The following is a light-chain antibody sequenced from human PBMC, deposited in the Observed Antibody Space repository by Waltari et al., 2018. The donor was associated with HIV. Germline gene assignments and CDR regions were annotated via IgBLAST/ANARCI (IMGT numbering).Light chain of an antibody. CDR1: QGISSY. Sequence: DIQLTQSPSFLSASVGDGVTITCRASQGISSYLAWYQQKPGKAPKLLISPTSSLQSGVPSRFSGSGSGTEFTLTISSLQPEDFASYYCQLLNTYPLTFGQGTRLEIK. CDR2: PTS. V-gene: IGKV1-9*01. J-gene: IGKJ5*01. CDR3: QLLNTYPLT.